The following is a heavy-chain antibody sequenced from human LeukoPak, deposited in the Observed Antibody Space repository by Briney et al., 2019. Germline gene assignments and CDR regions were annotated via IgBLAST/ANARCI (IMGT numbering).Heavy chain of an antibody. CDR3: ATALVGYSSSSPFGY. CDR2: ISSSSSYI. CDR1: GFTFSSYS. Sequence: PGGSLRLSCAASGFTFSSYSMNWVRQAPGKGLEWVSSISSSSSYIYYADSVKGRFTISRDNAKNSLYLQMNSLRAEDTAVYYCATALVGYSSSSPFGYWGQGTLVTVSS. D-gene: IGHD6-6*01. J-gene: IGHJ4*02. V-gene: IGHV3-21*01.